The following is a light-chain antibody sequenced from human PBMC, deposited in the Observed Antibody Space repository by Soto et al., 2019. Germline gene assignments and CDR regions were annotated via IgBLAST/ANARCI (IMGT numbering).Light chain of an antibody. Sequence: QSALTQPAFVSGSPGQSITISCTGTSSDVGSYNLVSWYQQHPGKAPKLMIYEVSKRPSGVSNRFSGSKSGNTASLTISGLQAEDEADYYCCSYAGIGTFVFGGGTKVTVL. J-gene: IGLJ2*01. V-gene: IGLV2-23*02. CDR1: SSDVGSYNL. CDR3: CSYAGIGTFV. CDR2: EVS.